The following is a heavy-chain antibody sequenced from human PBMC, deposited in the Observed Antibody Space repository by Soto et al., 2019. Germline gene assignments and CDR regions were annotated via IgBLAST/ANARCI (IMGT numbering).Heavy chain of an antibody. V-gene: IGHV1-69*01. CDR2: IIPISGTA. CDR3: ARSQGSSTSLEIYYYYYYGMDV. CDR1: GGTFSSYA. Sequence: QVQLVQSGAEVKKPGSSMKVSCKASGGTFSSYAISWVRQAPGQGLEWMGGIIPISGTANYAQKFQGRVTITADESTSPAYMELSSLRSEDTAVYYCARSQGSSTSLEIYYYYYYGMDVWGQGTTVTVSS. D-gene: IGHD2-2*01. J-gene: IGHJ6*02.